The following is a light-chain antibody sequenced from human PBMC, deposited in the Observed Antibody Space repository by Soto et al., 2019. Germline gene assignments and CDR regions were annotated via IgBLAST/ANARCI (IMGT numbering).Light chain of an antibody. CDR1: SRDIGGYNY. J-gene: IGLJ1*01. V-gene: IGLV2-14*01. CDR2: EVS. CDR3: SSYSSTSSSTLVV. Sequence: QSVLTQPASVPGSPGQSITISCTGSSRDIGGYNYVSWYQQHPGKVPKLMIYEVSNRPSGVSNRFSGSKSGNTASLTISGLQAEDEADYYCSSYSSTSSSTLVVFGTGTKV.